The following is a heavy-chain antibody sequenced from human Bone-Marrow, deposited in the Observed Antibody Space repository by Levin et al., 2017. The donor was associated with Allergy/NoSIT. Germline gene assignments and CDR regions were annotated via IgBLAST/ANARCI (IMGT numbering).Heavy chain of an antibody. J-gene: IGHJ4*02. CDR2: ISSRSSHI. CDR3: AREGSWSSTWLGNYYFDC. Sequence: GGSLRLSCAASGFSFNNYSMNWVRQAPGKGLEWVSSISSRSSHIYYVDSVKGRFTISRDNVKKSLFLQMNSLRGEDTAVYYCAREGSWSSTWLGNYYFDCWGQGTLVTVSS. CDR1: GFSFNNYS. V-gene: IGHV3-21*01. D-gene: IGHD6-13*01.